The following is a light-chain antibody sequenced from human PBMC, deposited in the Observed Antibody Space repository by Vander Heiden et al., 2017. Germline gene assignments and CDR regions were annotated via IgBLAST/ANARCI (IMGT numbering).Light chain of an antibody. CDR3: VLYMGSLVV. J-gene: IGLJ2*01. CDR2: STN. V-gene: IGLV8-61*01. CDR1: SGSVSTSYY. Sequence: QTVVTQAPSFSVSPGGTVTLTCGLSSGSVSTSYYPSWYQQTPGQAHRTLIYSTNTRSAGVPDRFSGSILGNKAALTITGAQADDESDYYCVLYMGSLVVFGGGTKLTVL.